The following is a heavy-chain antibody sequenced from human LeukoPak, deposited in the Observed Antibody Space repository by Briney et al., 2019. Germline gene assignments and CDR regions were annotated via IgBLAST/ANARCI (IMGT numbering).Heavy chain of an antibody. CDR1: GFTVSSNY. CDR2: IYSGGST. D-gene: IGHD3-10*01. J-gene: IGHJ4*02. CDR3: ASLPYYYGSGSIRDY. V-gene: IGHV3-53*01. Sequence: GGSLRLSCAASGFTVSSNYMSWVRQAPGKGLEWVSVIYSGGSTYYADSVKGRFTISRDNSKNTLYLQMNSLRAEDTAVYYCASLPYYYGSGSIRDYWGQGTLVTVSS.